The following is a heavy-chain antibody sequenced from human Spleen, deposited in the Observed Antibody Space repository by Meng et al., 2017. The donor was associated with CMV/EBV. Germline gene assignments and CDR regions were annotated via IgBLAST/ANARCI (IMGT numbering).Heavy chain of an antibody. CDR3: AKVGDYYSYYALDV. J-gene: IGHJ6*02. CDR1: GFTFSSYA. CDR2: ISGSGGST. Sequence: GGPLRLSCAASGFTFSSYAMSWVRQAPGKGLEWVSAISGSGGSTYYADSVKGRFTISRDNSKNTLYLQMNSLRAEDTAVYYCAKVGDYYSYYALDVWGQGTSVTVSS. V-gene: IGHV3-23*01.